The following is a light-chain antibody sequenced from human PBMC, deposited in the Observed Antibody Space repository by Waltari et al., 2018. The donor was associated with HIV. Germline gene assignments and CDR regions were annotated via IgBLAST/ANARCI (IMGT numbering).Light chain of an antibody. CDR3: QQYGSSPYT. Sequence: EIVLTQSPGTLSLSPVERATLSCRASQSVSSSYLALYQQEPGQAPRLLIYAASRRATGIPDRFSGSGSVTDFTLTISGLEPEDFAVYYCQQYGSSPYTFGQGTNLEIK. CDR1: QSVSSSY. V-gene: IGKV3-20*01. J-gene: IGKJ2*01. CDR2: AAS.